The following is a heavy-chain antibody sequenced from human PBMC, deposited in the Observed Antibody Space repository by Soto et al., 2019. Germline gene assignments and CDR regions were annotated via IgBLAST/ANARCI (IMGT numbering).Heavy chain of an antibody. V-gene: IGHV1-18*01. CDR2: ISAYNGNT. CDR3: AREDREAYYYYGMDV. J-gene: IGHJ6*02. CDR1: GYTFTSYG. Sequence: ASVKVSCKASGYTFTSYGISWVRQAPGQGLEWMGWISAYNGNTNYAQKLQGRVTMTTDTSTSTAYMELRSLRSDDTAVYYCAREDREAYYYYGMDVWGQGTTVTVSS.